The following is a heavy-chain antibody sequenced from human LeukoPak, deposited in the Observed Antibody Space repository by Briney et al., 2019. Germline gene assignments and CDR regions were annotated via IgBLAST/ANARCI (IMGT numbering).Heavy chain of an antibody. CDR1: GFAFSSYW. J-gene: IGHJ4*02. D-gene: IGHD4-17*01. Sequence: PGGSLRLSCAASGFAFSSYWMHWVRRAPGKGLVWVSRINSDGSSTTYADSVKGRFTISRDNAKNTLYLQMNSLRAEDTAVYYCARVKENSGDYVEFDYWGQGTLVPVSS. CDR2: INSDGSST. V-gene: IGHV3-74*03. CDR3: ARVKENSGDYVEFDY.